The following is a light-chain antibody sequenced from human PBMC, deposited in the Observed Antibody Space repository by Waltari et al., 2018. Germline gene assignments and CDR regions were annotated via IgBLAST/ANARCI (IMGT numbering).Light chain of an antibody. CDR3: QQYDISPLT. V-gene: IGKV3-20*01. CDR2: GAS. CDR1: QTVRTTY. Sequence: EIVLTQSPGTLSLSPGERATLSCRASQTVRTTYLAWYQQKPGQAPTLLINGASSRATGIPDRFSGSASGTDFSLTISSLEPEDFAVYYCQQYDISPLTFGGGTKVEIK. J-gene: IGKJ4*01.